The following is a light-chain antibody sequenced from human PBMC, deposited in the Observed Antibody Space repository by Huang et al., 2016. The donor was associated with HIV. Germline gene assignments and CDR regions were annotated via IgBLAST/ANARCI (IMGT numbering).Light chain of an antibody. CDR2: DAS. Sequence: DVQMTQSPSSLSASVGDKVTITCQASHDISNHLNWYKQEPGKTPKLLIYDASYLEAGVPSRFRGSGSGTHFTFTITGLQPEDFATYYCQQYENFPPSITFGQGTRLEMK. V-gene: IGKV1-33*01. CDR1: HDISNH. CDR3: QQYENFPPSIT. J-gene: IGKJ5*01.